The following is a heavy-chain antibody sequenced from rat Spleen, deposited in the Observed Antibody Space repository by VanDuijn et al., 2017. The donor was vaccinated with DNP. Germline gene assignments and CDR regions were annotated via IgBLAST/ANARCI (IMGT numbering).Heavy chain of an antibody. J-gene: IGHJ2*01. CDR1: GFTFSNYD. D-gene: IGHD1-11*01. CDR2: ISYDGGST. V-gene: IGHV5-20*01. CDR3: TTDFERGY. Sequence: EVQLVESGGGLVQPGRSMKLSCAASGFTFSNYDMAWVRQAPKKGLEWAAYISYDGGSTYYGDSVKGRFTISRDNAENTVYLQMNSLRSEDTATFYCTTDFERGYWGQGVMVTVSS.